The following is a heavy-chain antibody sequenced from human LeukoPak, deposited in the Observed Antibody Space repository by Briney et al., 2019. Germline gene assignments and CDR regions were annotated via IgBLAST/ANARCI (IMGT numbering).Heavy chain of an antibody. CDR1: GFTFNSYW. Sequence: GGSLRLSCAASGFTFNSYWVSWVRQAPGMGLEWVAHVSPDGSDKYYVDSVKGRFTISRGNGKNPLSLQMNTLRAEDTAIYYCFASSSGHNPWGQGTLVTVSS. CDR2: VSPDGSDK. V-gene: IGHV3-7*01. CDR3: FASSSGHNP. D-gene: IGHD3-3*01. J-gene: IGHJ5*02.